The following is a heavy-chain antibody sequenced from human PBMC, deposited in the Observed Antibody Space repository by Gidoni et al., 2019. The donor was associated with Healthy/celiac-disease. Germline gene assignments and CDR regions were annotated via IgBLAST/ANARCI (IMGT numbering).Heavy chain of an antibody. V-gene: IGHV3-23*01. D-gene: IGHD6-6*01. J-gene: IGHJ5*02. CDR2: ISGRGGRK. Sequence: EVQLLAPGGGLVQPGGSLRLPRSAPGFTCSSYAMGWVRQAPGKGLEWVAGISGRGGRKYYADSVKGRFTNSRDNSKNTLYLQMNSLRAEDTAVYYGATSSPGWLDPWGQGTLVTVSS. CDR3: ATSSPGWLDP. CDR1: GFTCSSYA.